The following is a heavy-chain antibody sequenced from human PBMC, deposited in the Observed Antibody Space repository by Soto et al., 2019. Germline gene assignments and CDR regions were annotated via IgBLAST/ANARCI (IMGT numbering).Heavy chain of an antibody. Sequence: QITLKESGPTLVKPTQTLTLTCTFSGFSLSTSGVGVGWIRQPPGKALEWLALIYWNDDKRYSPSLKSRLTITKDTSKNQVVLTMTNMDPVDTATYYYAHWLVTLTYYDYVWGSYRIDYWGQGTLVTVSS. CDR1: GFSLSTSGVG. V-gene: IGHV2-5*01. J-gene: IGHJ4*02. CDR3: AHWLVTLTYYDYVWGSYRIDY. CDR2: IYWNDDK. D-gene: IGHD3-16*02.